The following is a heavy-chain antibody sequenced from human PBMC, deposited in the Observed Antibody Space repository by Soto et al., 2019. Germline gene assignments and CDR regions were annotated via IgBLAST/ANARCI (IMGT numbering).Heavy chain of an antibody. Sequence: PGESLKISCQASGYTVTKNWISWLRQMPGKGLEWMGSIDPSDSETKYNPSVEGHVRLSVDKCTSTAYLEWSSLKASDSAMYYCVSLTGRSAYGPDVWAQGTTVTVSS. D-gene: IGHD7-27*01. CDR2: IDPSDSET. CDR1: GYTVTKNW. J-gene: IGHJ6*02. V-gene: IGHV5-10-1*01. CDR3: VSLTGRSAYGPDV.